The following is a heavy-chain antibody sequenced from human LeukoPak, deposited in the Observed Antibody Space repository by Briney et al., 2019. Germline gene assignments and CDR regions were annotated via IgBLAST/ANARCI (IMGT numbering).Heavy chain of an antibody. D-gene: IGHD3-22*01. J-gene: IGHJ4*02. CDR1: GFTFSSYA. V-gene: IGHV3-23*01. Sequence: GGSLRLSCAASGFTFSSYAMSWVRQAPGKGLEWVSAISGGGGSTYYADSVKGRFTISRDNSKNTLYLQMNSLRAEDTAVYYCAKELLHSSGYYYDYWGQGTLVTVSS. CDR2: ISGGGGST. CDR3: AKELLHSSGYYYDY.